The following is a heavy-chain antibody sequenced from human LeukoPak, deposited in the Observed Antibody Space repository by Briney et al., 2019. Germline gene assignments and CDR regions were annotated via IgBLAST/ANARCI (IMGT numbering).Heavy chain of an antibody. V-gene: IGHV3-74*01. J-gene: IGHJ6*03. CDR1: GFTFSSYW. Sequence: GGSLRLSCAASGFTFSSYWMHWVRQAPGKGLVWVSRINSDGSSTSYADSVKGRFTISRDNAKNTLYLQMNSLRAEDAAVYYCARGTERSYYYYYYMDVWGKGTTATVSS. D-gene: IGHD3/OR15-3a*01. CDR3: ARGTERSYYYYYYMDV. CDR2: INSDGSST.